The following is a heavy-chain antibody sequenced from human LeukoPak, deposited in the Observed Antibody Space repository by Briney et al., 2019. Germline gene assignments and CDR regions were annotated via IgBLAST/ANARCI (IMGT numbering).Heavy chain of an antibody. J-gene: IGHJ6*02. Sequence: ASVKVSCKVSGYTLTELSMHWVRQAPGKGLEWMGGFDPEDGETIYAQKFQGRVTMTEDTSTDTAYMELSSLRSEDTAVYYCATDLRSYYYYGMDVWGQGTMVTVSS. CDR2: FDPEDGET. V-gene: IGHV1-24*01. CDR1: GYTLTELS. CDR3: ATDLRSYYYYGMDV.